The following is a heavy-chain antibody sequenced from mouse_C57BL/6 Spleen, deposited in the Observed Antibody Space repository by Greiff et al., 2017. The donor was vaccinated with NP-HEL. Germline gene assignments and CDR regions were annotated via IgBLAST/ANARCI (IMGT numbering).Heavy chain of an antibody. Sequence: VQLKESGPELVKPGASVKMSCKASGYTFTDYNMHWVKQSHGKSLEWIGYINPNNGGTSYNQKFKGKATLTVNKSSSTAYMELRSLTSDDSAVYYCARTGLGQGYAMDYWGQGTSVTVSS. J-gene: IGHJ4*01. CDR3: ARTGLGQGYAMDY. D-gene: IGHD3-3*01. V-gene: IGHV1-22*01. CDR2: INPNNGGT. CDR1: GYTFTDYN.